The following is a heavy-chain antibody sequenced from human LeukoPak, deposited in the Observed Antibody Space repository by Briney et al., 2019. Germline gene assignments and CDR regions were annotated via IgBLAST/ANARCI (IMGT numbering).Heavy chain of an antibody. CDR1: GFTFSSYA. V-gene: IGHV3-30*01. CDR3: ASPVGAPLDY. CDR2: ISYDGSNK. D-gene: IGHD1-26*01. Sequence: PGGSLRLSCAASGFTFSSYAVHWVRQAPGKGLEWVAVISYDGSNKYYADSVKGRFTISRDNSKNTLYLQMNSLRAEDTAVYYCASPVGAPLDYWGQGTLVTVSS. J-gene: IGHJ4*02.